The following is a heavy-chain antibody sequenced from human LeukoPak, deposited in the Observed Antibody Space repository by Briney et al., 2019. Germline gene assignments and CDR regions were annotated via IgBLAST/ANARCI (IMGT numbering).Heavy chain of an antibody. D-gene: IGHD3-10*02. Sequence: GGSLRLSCAASRFTFSNYGMHWVRQAPGKGLEWVAVIWYDGSNKYYADSVKGRFTTSRDNSKNTLYLQMNSLRAEDTAVYYCARGVRTAQSLWSNTRVFDYWGQGVLVTVSS. CDR3: ARGVRTAQSLWSNTRVFDY. CDR2: IWYDGSNK. V-gene: IGHV3-33*01. CDR1: RFTFSNYG. J-gene: IGHJ4*02.